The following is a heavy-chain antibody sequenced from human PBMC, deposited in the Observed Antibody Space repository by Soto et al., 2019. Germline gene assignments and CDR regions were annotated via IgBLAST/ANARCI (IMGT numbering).Heavy chain of an antibody. CDR3: ARGGHVVVVTAALDY. V-gene: IGHV1-46*01. Sequence: QVQLMQSGAEVKKPGASVKVSCKASGDTFTDYYIHWVRQAPGQGLEWMGTVNPSGGHTTYAQHFLGRVTXTGESSXXTLSMEMTSLTSDDTAIYYCARGGHVVVVTAALDYWGQGTLVTVSS. J-gene: IGHJ4*02. CDR1: GDTFTDYY. CDR2: VNPSGGHT. D-gene: IGHD2-21*02.